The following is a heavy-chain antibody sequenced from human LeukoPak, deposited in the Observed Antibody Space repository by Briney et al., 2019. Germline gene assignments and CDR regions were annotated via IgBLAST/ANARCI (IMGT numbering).Heavy chain of an antibody. CDR2: ISYDGSNK. CDR1: GFTFSSYA. CDR3: ARVDV. V-gene: IGHV3-30-3*01. J-gene: IGHJ6*02. Sequence: PGGSLRLSCAASGFTFSSYAMHWVRRAPGKGLEWVAVISYDGSNKYYADSVKGRFTISRDNSKNTLHLQMNSLRAEDTAVYYCARVDVWGQGTTVTVSS.